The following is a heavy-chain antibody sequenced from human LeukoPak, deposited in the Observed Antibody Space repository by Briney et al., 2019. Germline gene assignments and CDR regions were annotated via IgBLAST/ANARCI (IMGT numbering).Heavy chain of an antibody. J-gene: IGHJ4*02. V-gene: IGHV1-2*02. CDR2: INPNSGDT. CDR3: ARLSYYYDSSGYYPHFDY. CDR1: GYTFTGYY. Sequence: ASVKVSCKASGYTFTGYYMHWVRQAPGQGLEWMGWINPNSGDTNYTQEFQGRLTMTWDTSINTAFVELIRLTSDDTAVYFCARLSYYYDSSGYYPHFDYWGQGTLVTVSS. D-gene: IGHD3-22*01.